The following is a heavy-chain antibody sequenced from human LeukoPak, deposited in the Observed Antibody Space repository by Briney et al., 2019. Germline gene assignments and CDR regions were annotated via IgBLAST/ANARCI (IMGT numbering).Heavy chain of an antibody. CDR2: ISGSGGST. CDR3: AKSLYGGGSWTFDY. Sequence: GGSLRLSCAASGFIFSSYAMSWVRQAPGKGLEWVSVISGSGGSTYYADSVKGRFTISRDNSKNTLYLQMNSLRAEDTAVYYCAKSLYGGGSWTFDYWGQGTLVTVSS. J-gene: IGHJ4*02. D-gene: IGHD2-15*01. V-gene: IGHV3-23*01. CDR1: GFIFSSYA.